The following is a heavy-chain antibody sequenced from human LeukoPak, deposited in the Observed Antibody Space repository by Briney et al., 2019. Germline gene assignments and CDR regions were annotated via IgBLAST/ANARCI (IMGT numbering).Heavy chain of an antibody. V-gene: IGHV4-4*07. CDR3: ARGGELLPLGY. CDR1: GGSISSYY. CDR2: IYTSGST. Sequence: SETLSLTCTVSGGSISSYYWSWIWQPAGEGLEWIGRIYTSGSTNYNPSLKSRVTMSVDTSKNQFSLKLSSVTAADTAVYYCARGGELLPLGYWGQGTLVTVSS. D-gene: IGHD1-26*01. J-gene: IGHJ4*02.